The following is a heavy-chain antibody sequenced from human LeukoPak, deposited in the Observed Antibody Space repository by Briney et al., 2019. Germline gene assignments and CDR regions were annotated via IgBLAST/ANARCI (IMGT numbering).Heavy chain of an antibody. D-gene: IGHD3-22*01. V-gene: IGHV1-8*03. J-gene: IGHJ3*02. Sequence: ASVKVSCKASGYTFSSYDINWVRQATGQGLEWMGWMNPNSGNTGYAHKFQGRVTITRNTSITTAYMELSSLRSEDTAVYYCARAVNYYDSSGYYDNDAFDIWGQGTLVTVSS. CDR1: GYTFSSYD. CDR3: ARAVNYYDSSGYYDNDAFDI. CDR2: MNPNSGNT.